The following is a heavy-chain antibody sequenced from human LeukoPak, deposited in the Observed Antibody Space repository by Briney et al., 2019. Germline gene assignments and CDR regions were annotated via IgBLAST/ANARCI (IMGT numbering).Heavy chain of an antibody. CDR1: GFTFSSYA. CDR3: AKCGYPGYEKTSDY. V-gene: IGHV3-23*01. D-gene: IGHD5-12*01. J-gene: IGHJ4*02. CDR2: IRSSGVST. Sequence: GGSLRLSCAASGFTFSSYAMSWVRQAPGKGLEWVSVIRSSGVSTSCADSVKGRFTISRDNSKSTLYLQMNSLRAEDTAIYFCAKCGYPGYEKTSDYWGQGTLVTVSS.